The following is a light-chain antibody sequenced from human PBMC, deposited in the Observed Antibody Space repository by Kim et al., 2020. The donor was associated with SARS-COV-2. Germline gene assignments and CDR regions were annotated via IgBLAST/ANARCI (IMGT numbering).Light chain of an antibody. J-gene: IGLJ1*01. Sequence: QRVTISLTGTSTTVGAGYDVHWDQQLPGTAPKLRVYGNSNRPSGVPDRFSGSKSGTSASLAITGLQAEDEADYYCQSYDSSLSVFGTGTKVTVL. CDR2: GNS. CDR1: STTVGAGYD. CDR3: QSYDSSLSV. V-gene: IGLV1-40*01.